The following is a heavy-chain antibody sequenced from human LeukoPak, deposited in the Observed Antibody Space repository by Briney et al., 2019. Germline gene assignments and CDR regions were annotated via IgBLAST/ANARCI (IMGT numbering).Heavy chain of an antibody. Sequence: GASVKVSCKASGYTFTSYGISWVRQAPGQGREWMAWISAYNGNTNYAQKLQGRVTMTTDTSTSTAYMELRSLRSDDTAVYYCARDSFRWELLRVFDYWGQGTLVTVSS. CDR2: ISAYNGNT. CDR3: ARDSFRWELLRVFDY. D-gene: IGHD1-26*01. J-gene: IGHJ4*02. V-gene: IGHV1-18*01. CDR1: GYTFTSYG.